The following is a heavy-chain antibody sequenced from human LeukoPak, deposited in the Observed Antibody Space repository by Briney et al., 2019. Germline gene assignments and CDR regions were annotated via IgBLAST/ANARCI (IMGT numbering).Heavy chain of an antibody. CDR3: ARADRRVSAFDI. J-gene: IGHJ3*02. Sequence: SETLSLTCTVSGGSISSGSYYWSWIRQPAGKGLEWIGRIYTSGSTNYNPSLKSRVTISVDTSKNQFSLKLSSVTAADTAVYYCARADRRVSAFDIWGQGTMVTVSS. CDR2: IYTSGST. V-gene: IGHV4-61*02. CDR1: GGSISSGSYY.